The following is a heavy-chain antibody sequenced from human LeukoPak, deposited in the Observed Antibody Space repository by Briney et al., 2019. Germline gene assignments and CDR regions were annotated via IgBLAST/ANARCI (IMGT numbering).Heavy chain of an antibody. V-gene: IGHV1-2*02. CDR2: INPNSGGT. Sequence: GASVKVSCKASGYTFTGYYMHWVRQAPGQGLEWVGWINPNSGGTNYAQKFQGRVTMTRDTSISTAYMELSRLRSDDTAVYYCARERRRVDIVVVPADRYNWFDPWGQGTLVTVSS. CDR1: GYTFTGYY. J-gene: IGHJ5*02. D-gene: IGHD2-2*03. CDR3: ARERRRVDIVVVPADRYNWFDP.